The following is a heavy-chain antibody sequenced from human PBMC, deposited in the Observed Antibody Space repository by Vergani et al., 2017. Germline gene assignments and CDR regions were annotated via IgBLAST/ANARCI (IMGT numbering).Heavy chain of an antibody. CDR1: GFTLNTYG. V-gene: IGHV3-30*02. CDR2: IRYDGSSE. J-gene: IGHJ6*02. Sequence: QVQILQSGGGVVHPGGSLRLSCTLSGFTLNTYGIHWVRQAPGTGLEWVSFIRYDGSSEYYGDSVKGRFTLSRDKSQNTVNLQMNSLRTEDTAVYFCANSVIAGNVGVAYFGMDVWGRGTTVTVSS. CDR3: ANSVIAGNVGVAYFGMDV. D-gene: IGHD2/OR15-2a*01.